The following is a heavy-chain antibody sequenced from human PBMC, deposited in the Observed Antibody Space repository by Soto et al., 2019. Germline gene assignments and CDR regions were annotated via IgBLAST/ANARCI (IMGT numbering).Heavy chain of an antibody. D-gene: IGHD6-6*01. CDR2: IYHSGST. V-gene: IGHV4-4*02. CDR1: SGSISSSNW. J-gene: IGHJ4*02. CDR3: ARTPTWYSSSSGLDY. Sequence: QVQLQESGPGLVKPSGTLSLTCAVSSGSISSSNWWRWVRQPPGKGLEWVGEIYHSGSTNYNPSLKSRVTISVDKSKNQFSLKLSSVTAADTAVYYCARTPTWYSSSSGLDYWGQGSLVTDSS.